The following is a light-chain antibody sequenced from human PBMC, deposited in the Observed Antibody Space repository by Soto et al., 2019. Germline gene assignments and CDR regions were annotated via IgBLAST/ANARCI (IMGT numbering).Light chain of an antibody. CDR2: KAS. V-gene: IGKV1-5*03. CDR1: QTISSW. J-gene: IGKJ1*01. CDR3: QHYNSYSEA. Sequence: DIQMTQSPSTLSGSVGDRVTITCRASQTISSWLAWYQQKPGKAPKLLIYKASTLKSGVPSRFSGSGSGTEFTLTISSLQPDDFATYYCQHYNSYSEAFDHGTKVELK.